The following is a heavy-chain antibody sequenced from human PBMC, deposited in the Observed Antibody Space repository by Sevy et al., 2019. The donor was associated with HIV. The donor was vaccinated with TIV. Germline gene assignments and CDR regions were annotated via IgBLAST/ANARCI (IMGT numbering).Heavy chain of an antibody. J-gene: IGHJ4*02. CDR3: ARDRGSDFWSGLGSLDY. Sequence: GGSLRLSCAASGFTFSSYWMSWVRQAPGKGLEWVANIKQDGSEKYYVDSVMGRFTISRDNAKNSLYLQMNSLRAEDTAVYYCARDRGSDFWSGLGSLDYWGQGTLVTVSS. D-gene: IGHD3-3*01. CDR2: IKQDGSEK. V-gene: IGHV3-7*01. CDR1: GFTFSSYW.